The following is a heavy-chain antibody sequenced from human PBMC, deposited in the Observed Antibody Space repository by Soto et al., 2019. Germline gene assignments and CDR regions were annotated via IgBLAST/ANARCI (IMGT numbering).Heavy chain of an antibody. CDR1: GFSLSTSGVG. CDR2: IYWDDDK. CDR3: ARVVGQVGGFDP. D-gene: IGHD2-21*01. J-gene: IGHJ5*02. Sequence: QITLKESGPTLVKPTQTLTLTCTFSGFSLSTSGVGVGWIRQPPGKALEWLALIYWDDDKRYSPSLKSRLTIPKDTSKNQVVLTMTNMDPVDTATYYCARVVGQVGGFDPWGQGTLVTVSS. V-gene: IGHV2-5*02.